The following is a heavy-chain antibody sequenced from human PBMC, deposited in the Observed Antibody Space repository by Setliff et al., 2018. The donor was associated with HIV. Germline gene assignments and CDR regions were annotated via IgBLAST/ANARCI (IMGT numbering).Heavy chain of an antibody. CDR1: GFTFGDHA. D-gene: IGHD3-22*01. J-gene: IGHJ3*02. CDR2: IGSKAYGGTI. Sequence: GGSLRLSCAASGFTFGDHAMNWVRQTPGKGLEWVGFIGSKAYGGTIEYAASVKGRFTISRDDSRSVAYLQMNSLKIEDAAVYYCTRDFRYYDTSGYYFYSDAFDIWGQGTMVTVSS. V-gene: IGHV3-49*04. CDR3: TRDFRYYDTSGYYFYSDAFDI.